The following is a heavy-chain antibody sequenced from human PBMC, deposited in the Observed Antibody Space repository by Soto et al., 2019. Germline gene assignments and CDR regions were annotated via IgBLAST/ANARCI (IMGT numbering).Heavy chain of an antibody. CDR3: ATILAYVYWPGAYFDY. V-gene: IGHV3-23*01. J-gene: IGHJ4*02. Sequence: PGGSLRLSCAASGFTFGSYAMTWVRQAPGTGLEWVSAISGSGGSTDYVDSVKGRFTISRDTTKNTLYLQMNSRRAEDTAAFYCATILAYVYWPGAYFDYWGQGALVTVSS. CDR1: GFTFGSYA. CDR2: ISGSGGST. D-gene: IGHD2-8*02.